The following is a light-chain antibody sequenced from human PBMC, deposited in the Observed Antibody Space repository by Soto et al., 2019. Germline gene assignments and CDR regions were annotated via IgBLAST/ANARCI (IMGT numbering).Light chain of an antibody. CDR1: PGISNF. V-gene: IGKV1-27*01. CDR3: QKYNSAPYT. CDR2: AAS. J-gene: IGKJ2*01. Sequence: DIQMTQSPSSLSASVGDRVTLTCRASPGISNFLAWYQQKPGKAPKLLIYAASTLQSGVPSRFSGRGSGTDFTLTISSLQPEYVATYYCQKYNSAPYTFGQGTKLDIQ.